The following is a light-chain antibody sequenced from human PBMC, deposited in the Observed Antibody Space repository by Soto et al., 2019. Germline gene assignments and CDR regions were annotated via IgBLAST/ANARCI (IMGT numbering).Light chain of an antibody. J-gene: IGKJ1*01. CDR1: QSISSY. V-gene: IGKV1-39*01. CDR3: QQSYSRMT. CDR2: AAS. Sequence: DVPMTQSPSSLSASVGDGVTITCRASQSISSYVSWYQQKPGKAPKLLIYAASRLESGVPSRFSGSRSGTDFTLTISSLQPEDFATYYCQQSYSRMTFGQGTKVDIK.